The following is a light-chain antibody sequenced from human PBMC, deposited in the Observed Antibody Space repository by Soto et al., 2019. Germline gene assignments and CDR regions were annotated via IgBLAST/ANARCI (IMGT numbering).Light chain of an antibody. Sequence: QSVLTQPASVSGSPGQSITFSCTGTSSDVGGYNFVSWYQQHPGKAPKLMIYEVSSRPSGVSNRFSGSKSGNTASLTISGLQPEDEAAYYCSSYTTSTTVVFGTGTKVTVL. CDR2: EVS. J-gene: IGLJ1*01. CDR3: SSYTTSTTVV. CDR1: SSDVGGYNF. V-gene: IGLV2-14*03.